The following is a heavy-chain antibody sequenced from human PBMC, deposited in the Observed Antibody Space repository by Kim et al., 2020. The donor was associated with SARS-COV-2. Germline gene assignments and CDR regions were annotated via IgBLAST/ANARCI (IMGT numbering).Heavy chain of an antibody. J-gene: IGHJ4*02. D-gene: IGHD2-21*02. Sequence: GGSLRLSCAASGFTFSSYSMNWVRQAPGKGLEWVSSISSSSSYIYYADSVKGRFTISRDNAKNSLYLQMNSLRAEDTAVYYCARARGVVTAPFDYWGQGTLVTVAS. V-gene: IGHV3-21*01. CDR1: GFTFSSYS. CDR3: ARARGVVTAPFDY. CDR2: ISSSSSYI.